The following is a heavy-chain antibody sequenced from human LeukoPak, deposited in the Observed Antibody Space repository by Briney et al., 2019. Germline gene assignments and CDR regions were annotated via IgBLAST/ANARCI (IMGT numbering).Heavy chain of an antibody. CDR2: TRFDGDST. J-gene: IGHJ4*02. D-gene: IGHD1-14*01. CDR1: GFIFRNYG. Sequence: GGSLRLSCAASGFIFRNYGMHWVRQAPGKGLEWVAFTRFDGDSTHYEKSAKGRFTISRDNAKNTVHLQMNSLRAEDTAVYYCAKGFRRTNNHADTTLDYWGQGTLVTVSS. CDR3: AKGFRRTNNHADTTLDY. V-gene: IGHV3-30*02.